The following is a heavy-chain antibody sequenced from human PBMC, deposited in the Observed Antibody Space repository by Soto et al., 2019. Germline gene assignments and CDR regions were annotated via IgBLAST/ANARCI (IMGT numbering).Heavy chain of an antibody. V-gene: IGHV2-5*01. D-gene: IGHD2-15*01. CDR1: GCSLSTSGVG. J-gene: IGHJ6*02. Sequence: YGPTLVNAAQALPLTWTFSGCSLSTSGVGVGWIRQPPGKALEWLALIYWNDDKRYCPSLKSRLTNTNNPSKSQVVITMTNRDPVDTAAYYCAHKVVNSSQYYCYYYCSGVRGHLTTVTV. CDR2: IYWNDDK. CDR3: AHKVVNSSQYYCYYYCSGV.